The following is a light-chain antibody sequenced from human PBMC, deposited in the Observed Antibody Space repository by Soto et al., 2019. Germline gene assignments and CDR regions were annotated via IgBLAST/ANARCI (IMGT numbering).Light chain of an antibody. CDR1: SSDVGSYNL. CDR3: CSYAGSSTFLV. V-gene: IGLV2-23*01. CDR2: EGS. J-gene: IGLJ1*01. Sequence: QSVLTQPASVSGSPGQSITISCTGTSSDVGSYNLVSWYQQHPGKAPKLMIYEGSKRPSGVSNRFSGSKSGNTASLTISGLQAEDEADYYCCSYAGSSTFLVFGTGTKVTVL.